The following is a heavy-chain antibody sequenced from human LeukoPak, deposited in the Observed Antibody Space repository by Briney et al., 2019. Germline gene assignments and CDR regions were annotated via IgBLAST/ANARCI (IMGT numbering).Heavy chain of an antibody. Sequence: GGSLRLSCAASGFTFSSYEMNWVRQAPGKGLEWVSYISSSGSTIYYADSVKGRFTISRDNSKNSLYLQMNSLRAEDTALYYCAKDFGTTVTTHMDVWGKGTTVTVSS. D-gene: IGHD4-17*01. J-gene: IGHJ6*03. CDR3: AKDFGTTVTTHMDV. CDR1: GFTFSSYE. CDR2: ISSSGSTI. V-gene: IGHV3-48*03.